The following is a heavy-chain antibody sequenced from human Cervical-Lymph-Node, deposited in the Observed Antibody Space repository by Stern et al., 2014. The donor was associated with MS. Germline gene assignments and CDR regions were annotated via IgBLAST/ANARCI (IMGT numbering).Heavy chain of an antibody. CDR1: EFTFSLYS. Sequence: EVQLVESGGGLVQPGGSLRLSCAASEFTFSLYSMNWVRQAPGKGLEWVSYIRATSTAIYQADPVKGRFTISRDNAKNSLYLQMNSLRDEDTAVYYCARDSASKARHSGMDVWGQGTTVTVSS. J-gene: IGHJ6*02. CDR2: IRATSTAI. V-gene: IGHV3-48*02. D-gene: IGHD3-10*01. CDR3: ARDSASKARHSGMDV.